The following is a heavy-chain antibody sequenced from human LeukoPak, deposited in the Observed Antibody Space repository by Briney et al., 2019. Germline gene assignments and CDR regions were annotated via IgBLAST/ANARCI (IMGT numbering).Heavy chain of an antibody. D-gene: IGHD3/OR15-3a*01. CDR2: IYYSGST. Sequence: SETLSLTCTVSGGSISSSSYYWGWIRQPPGKGLDWIGYIYYSGSTNYKPSLKSRVTISVDTPKNQFSLKLSSVTAADTAVYYCARRTGYYDGFDYWGQGTLVTVSS. V-gene: IGHV4-61*05. CDR1: GGSISSSSYY. J-gene: IGHJ4*02. CDR3: ARRTGYYDGFDY.